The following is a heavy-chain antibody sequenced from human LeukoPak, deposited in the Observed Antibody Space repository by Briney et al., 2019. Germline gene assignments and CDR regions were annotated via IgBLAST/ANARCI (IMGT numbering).Heavy chain of an antibody. CDR2: INPNSGGT. D-gene: IGHD6-13*01. V-gene: IGHV1-2*02. J-gene: IGHJ4*02. Sequence: ASVKVSCKASGYTFTGYYMHWVRQAPGQGLEWMGWINPNSGGTNYAQKFQGRVTMTRDTSISTAYMELTRLRSNDTAVYFCARQAYSSPPLDYWGQGTLVTVSS. CDR3: ARQAYSSPPLDY. CDR1: GYTFTGYY.